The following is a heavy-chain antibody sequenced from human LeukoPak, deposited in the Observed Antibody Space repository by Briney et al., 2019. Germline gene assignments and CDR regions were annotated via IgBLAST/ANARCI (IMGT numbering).Heavy chain of an antibody. Sequence: GASVKVSCKASGGTFISYAISWVRQAPGQGLEWMGRIIPILGIANYAQKFQGRVTITADKSTSTAYMELSSLRSEDTAVYYCAREGIAARPHYYYYGMDVWGQGTTVTVSS. CDR2: IIPILGIA. CDR1: GGTFISYA. V-gene: IGHV1-69*04. J-gene: IGHJ6*02. CDR3: AREGIAARPHYYYYGMDV. D-gene: IGHD6-6*01.